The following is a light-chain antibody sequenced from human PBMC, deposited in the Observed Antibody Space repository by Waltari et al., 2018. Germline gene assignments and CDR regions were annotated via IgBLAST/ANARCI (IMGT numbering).Light chain of an antibody. V-gene: IGKV3-20*01. Sequence: EIVLTQSPGTLSLSPGERATLSCRASQSVSSSYLAWYQQKPGQAPRLRIYGASSRAPGIPDRFSGSGSGTDFTLTISRLEPEDFAVYYCQQYGSSSITFGQGTRLEIK. CDR2: GAS. J-gene: IGKJ5*01. CDR3: QQYGSSSIT. CDR1: QSVSSSY.